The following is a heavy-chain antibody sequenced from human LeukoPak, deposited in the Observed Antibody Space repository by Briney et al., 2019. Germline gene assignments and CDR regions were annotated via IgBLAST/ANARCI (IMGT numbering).Heavy chain of an antibody. CDR2: INGDGSST. CDR1: GSTFSDHW. CDR3: ARDQQKITIFGGVVYAFDI. D-gene: IGHD3-3*01. Sequence: PGGSLRLSCAASGSTFSDHWMHWVRQVPGKGLVWVSRINGDGSSTYYADSVQGRFTISRDNAKNTLYLQMSSLRAEDTAVYYCARDQQKITIFGGVVYAFDIWGQGTMVTVSS. J-gene: IGHJ3*02. V-gene: IGHV3-74*01.